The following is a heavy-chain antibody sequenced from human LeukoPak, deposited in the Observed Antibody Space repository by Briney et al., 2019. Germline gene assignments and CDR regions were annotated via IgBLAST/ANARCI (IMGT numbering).Heavy chain of an antibody. CDR2: INPSDSYT. CDR1: GSSFTSYG. J-gene: IGHJ4*02. V-gene: IGHV5-10-1*01. CDR3: ARHTAGRSTRAGSYFDY. D-gene: IGHD2-2*01. Sequence: GESRNISWKGSGSSFTSYGSSWVRQLPGKGLEGMGRINPSDSYTNYNPSFQGHVTISADKSISTAYLQWSSLKASETAMYYCARHTAGRSTRAGSYFDYWGQGTLLTVSS.